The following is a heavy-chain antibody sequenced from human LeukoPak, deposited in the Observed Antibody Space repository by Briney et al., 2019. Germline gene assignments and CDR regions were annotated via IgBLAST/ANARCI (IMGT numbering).Heavy chain of an antibody. CDR2: ISGSGGST. CDR1: GFTFSSYG. J-gene: IGHJ6*03. Sequence: GGTLRLSCAASGFTFSSYGMSWVRQAPGKGLEWVSAISGSGGSTYYADSVKGRFTISRDNSKNTLYLQMNSLRSEDTAVYYCARSYVTSWPYYYYYMDVWGKGTTVTVSS. CDR3: ARSYVTSWPYYYYYMDV. V-gene: IGHV3-23*01. D-gene: IGHD2-2*01.